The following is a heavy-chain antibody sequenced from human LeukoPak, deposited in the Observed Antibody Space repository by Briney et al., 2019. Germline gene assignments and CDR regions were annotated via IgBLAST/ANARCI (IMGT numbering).Heavy chain of an antibody. CDR3: ARDPNDYDFWSGYFGSTGNWFDP. CDR1: GFTFSSYS. D-gene: IGHD3-3*01. V-gene: IGHV3-21*01. CDR2: ISSSSSYI. J-gene: IGHJ5*02. Sequence: PGRSLRLSCAASGFTFSSYSMNWVRQAPGKGLEWVSSISSSSSYIYYADSVKGRFTISRDNAKNSLYLQMNSLRAEDTAVYYCARDPNDYDFWSGYFGSTGNWFDPWGQGTLVTVSS.